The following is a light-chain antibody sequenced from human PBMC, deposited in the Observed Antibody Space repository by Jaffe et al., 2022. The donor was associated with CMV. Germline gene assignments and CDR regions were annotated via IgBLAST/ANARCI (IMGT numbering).Light chain of an antibody. Sequence: EVVMTQSPAILSLSPGERATLSCTASQSVSNSLAWYQQKPGQAPRLLMYRASTRATGIPARFSGSGSGTEFTLTISSLQSEDFAVYYCQQYNIWPPYTFGQGTKLEIK. CDR1: QSVSNS. J-gene: IGKJ2*01. CDR2: RAS. CDR3: QQYNIWPPYT. V-gene: IGKV3-15*01.